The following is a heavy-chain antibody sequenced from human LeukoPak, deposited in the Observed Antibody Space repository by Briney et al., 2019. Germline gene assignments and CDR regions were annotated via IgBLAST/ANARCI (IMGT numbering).Heavy chain of an antibody. CDR3: AKDTFMLRYFDWLAVSFDY. D-gene: IGHD3-9*01. Sequence: PGGSLRLSCAASGFTFSSYAMSWVRQAPGKGLEWVSAISGSGGSTYYADSVKGRFTISRDNSKNTLYLQMNSLRAEDTAVYYCAKDTFMLRYFDWLAVSFDYWGQGTLVTVSS. CDR2: ISGSGGST. J-gene: IGHJ4*02. V-gene: IGHV3-23*01. CDR1: GFTFSSYA.